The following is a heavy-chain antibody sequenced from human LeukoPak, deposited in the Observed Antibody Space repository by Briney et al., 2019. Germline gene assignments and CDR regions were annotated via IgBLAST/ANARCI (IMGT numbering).Heavy chain of an antibody. CDR1: GFTFSGFW. CDR3: ASSTYGYCSGGSCPNTLDY. Sequence: GGSLRLSCAVSGFTFSGFWMSWSRQAPGKGLEWVASINSDGSEGYYADVVKGRFTISRDNAKNSLYLQINSLRAEDTAVYYCASSTYGYCSGGSCPNTLDYWGQGTLVTVSS. D-gene: IGHD2-15*01. J-gene: IGHJ4*02. V-gene: IGHV3-7*03. CDR2: INSDGSEG.